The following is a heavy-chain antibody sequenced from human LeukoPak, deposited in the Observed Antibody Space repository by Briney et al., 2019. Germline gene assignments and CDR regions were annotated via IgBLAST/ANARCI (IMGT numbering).Heavy chain of an antibody. D-gene: IGHD6-19*01. Sequence: PGGSLRLSCVGSGFIFSNYRMTWVRQAPGKGLEWVANIKPDGSKTNYVDSVKGRFIIFRDNTKNSVYLQMSSLRAGDTAVYYCAGPPQAGPFDYWGQGTLVTVSS. CDR2: IKPDGSKT. CDR1: GFIFSNYR. V-gene: IGHV3-7*01. CDR3: AGPPQAGPFDY. J-gene: IGHJ4*02.